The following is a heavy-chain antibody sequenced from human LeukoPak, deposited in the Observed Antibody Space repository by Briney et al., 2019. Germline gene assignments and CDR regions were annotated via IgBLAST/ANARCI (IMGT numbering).Heavy chain of an antibody. D-gene: IGHD4-23*01. V-gene: IGHV1-8*01. Sequence: GASAKVSCKASGYTFTSYDINWVRQATGQGLEWMGWMNPNSGNTGYAQKFQGRVTMTRNTSISTAYMELSSPRSEDTAVYYCARGVTNGRKRWSTLMGYYYYMDVWGKGTTVTVSS. CDR3: ARGVTNGRKRWSTLMGYYYYMDV. CDR2: MNPNSGNT. J-gene: IGHJ6*03. CDR1: GYTFTSYD.